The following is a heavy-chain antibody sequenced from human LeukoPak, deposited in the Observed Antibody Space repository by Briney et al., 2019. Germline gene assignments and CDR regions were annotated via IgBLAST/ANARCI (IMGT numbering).Heavy chain of an antibody. CDR2: ISGSGGST. J-gene: IGHJ6*02. V-gene: IGHV3-23*01. CDR1: GFTSSSYA. Sequence: GGSLRLSCAASGFTSSSYAMNWVRQAPGKGLEWVSAISGSGGSTYYADSVKGRFTISRDNSKNTLYLQMNSLRAEDTAVYYCAKGANYYYGMDVWGQGTTVTVSS. CDR3: AKGANYYYGMDV.